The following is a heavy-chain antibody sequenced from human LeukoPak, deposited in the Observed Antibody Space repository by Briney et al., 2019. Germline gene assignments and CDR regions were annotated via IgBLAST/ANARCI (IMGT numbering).Heavy chain of an antibody. CDR3: ARVDYLKYFYYMDV. CDR2: IYYSGST. CDR1: GGSISSSSYY. D-gene: IGHD3-16*01. J-gene: IGHJ6*03. Sequence: SETLSLTCTVSGGSISSSSYYWGWIRQPPGKGLEWIGSIYYSGSTYYNPSLKSRVTISVDTSKNQFSLKLSSVTAADTAVYYCARVDYLKYFYYMDVWGKGTTVTISS. V-gene: IGHV4-39*07.